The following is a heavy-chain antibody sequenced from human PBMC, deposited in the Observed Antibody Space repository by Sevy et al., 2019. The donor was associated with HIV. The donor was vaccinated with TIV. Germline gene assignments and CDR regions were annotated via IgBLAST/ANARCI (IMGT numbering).Heavy chain of an antibody. J-gene: IGHJ4*02. V-gene: IGHV3-33*01. Sequence: GGSRRLSCTASGFTFSSFGIHWVRQAPGKGLEWVVLMWYDGNNKYYADSVKGRFTISRDSSKNTLYLQMNNLRAEDTAVYYCARGPSLIVAGAAGYLDYWGQGTLVTVSS. CDR3: ARGPSLIVAGAAGYLDY. CDR2: MWYDGNNK. CDR1: GFTFSSFG. D-gene: IGHD2-21*01.